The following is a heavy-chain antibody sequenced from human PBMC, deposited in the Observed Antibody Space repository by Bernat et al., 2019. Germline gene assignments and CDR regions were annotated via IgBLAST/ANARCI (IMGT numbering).Heavy chain of an antibody. CDR3: ARADHYGMDV. Sequence: QVQLVESGGGVVQPGRSLRLSCAASGFTFSSYVMHWVRQAPGKGLEWVAVISYDGSNKYYADSVKGRFTISRDNSKNTLYLQMNSLRAEDTAVYYCARADHYGMDVWGQGTTVTVSS. CDR1: GFTFSSYV. J-gene: IGHJ6*02. CDR2: ISYDGSNK. V-gene: IGHV3-30-3*01.